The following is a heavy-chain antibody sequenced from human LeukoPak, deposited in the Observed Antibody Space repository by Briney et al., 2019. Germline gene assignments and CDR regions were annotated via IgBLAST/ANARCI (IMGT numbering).Heavy chain of an antibody. CDR3: ARIQDNYYYYMDV. CDR2: IYYSGST. CDR1: GGSIGSSYW. J-gene: IGHJ6*03. V-gene: IGHV4-4*02. Sequence: SETLSLTCAVSGGSIGSSYWWTWVRQPPGKGLEWIGAIYYSGSTNYNPSLMSRVTISVDTSKNQFSLKLSSVTAADTAVYYCARIQDNYYYYMDVWGKGTTVTVSS.